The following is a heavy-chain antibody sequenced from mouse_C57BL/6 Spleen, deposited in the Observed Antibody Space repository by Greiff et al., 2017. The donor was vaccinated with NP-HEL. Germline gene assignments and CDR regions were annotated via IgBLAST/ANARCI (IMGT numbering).Heavy chain of an antibody. CDR1: GYSITSGYF. CDR3: ARVDGRAWFAY. D-gene: IGHD1-2*01. J-gene: IGHJ3*01. V-gene: IGHV3-6*01. Sequence: EVQRVESGPGLVKPSQSLSLTCSVTGYSITSGYFWNWIRQFPGNKLEWMGYISYDGSNNYNPSLKNRISITRDTSKNQFFLKLNSVTTEDTATYYCARVDGRAWFAYWGQGTLVTVSA. CDR2: ISYDGSN.